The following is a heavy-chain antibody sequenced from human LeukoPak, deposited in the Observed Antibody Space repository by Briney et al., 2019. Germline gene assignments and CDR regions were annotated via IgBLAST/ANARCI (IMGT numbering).Heavy chain of an antibody. CDR2: IKQDGREK. CDR1: GFTFTCCW. J-gene: IGHJ4*02. CDR3: ARPHTSGYYDLNY. V-gene: IGHV3-7*01. Sequence: PGGSLRLSCAASGFTFTCCWMSWVRQTPGKGLEGVASIKQDGREKFYADSVKGRFTISRDNAKNSLYLQVNSLRAEDTAVYYCARPHTSGYYDLNYWGQGTLVTVSS. D-gene: IGHD3-22*01.